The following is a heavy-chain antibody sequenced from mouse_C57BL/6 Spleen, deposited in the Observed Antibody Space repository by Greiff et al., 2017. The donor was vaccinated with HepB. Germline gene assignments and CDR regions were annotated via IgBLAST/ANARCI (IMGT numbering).Heavy chain of an antibody. D-gene: IGHD3-2*02. CDR3: ARHEGSSGYGYAMDY. CDR2: ISSGGSYT. V-gene: IGHV5-6*01. Sequence: EVKLVESGGDLVKPGGSLKLSCAASGFTFSSYGMSWVRQTPDKRLEWVATISSGGSYTYYPDSVKGRFTISRDNAKNTLYLQMSSLKSEDTAMYYCARHEGSSGYGYAMDYWGQGTSVTVSS. J-gene: IGHJ4*01. CDR1: GFTFSSYG.